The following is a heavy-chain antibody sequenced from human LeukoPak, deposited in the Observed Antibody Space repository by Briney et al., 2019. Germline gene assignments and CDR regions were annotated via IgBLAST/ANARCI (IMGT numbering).Heavy chain of an antibody. CDR3: AKGLFGGDNWFDP. CDR2: ISGSGDST. CDR1: GFTFSDYA. J-gene: IGHJ5*02. V-gene: IGHV3-23*01. D-gene: IGHD3-10*01. Sequence: GGSLRLSCAASGFTFSDYAMNWVRQASGTGLEWVSSISGSGDSTYYADSVKGRLIISRDNSKNTLYLQMNSLRVEGTAVYYCAKGLFGGDNWFDPWGQGTLVTVSS.